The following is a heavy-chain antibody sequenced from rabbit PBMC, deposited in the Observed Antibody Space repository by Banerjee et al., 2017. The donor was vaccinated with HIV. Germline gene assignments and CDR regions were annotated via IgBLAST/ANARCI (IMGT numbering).Heavy chain of an antibody. CDR1: GFSFSSTYW. CDR3: ARDDL. J-gene: IGHJ3*01. CDR2: IDAGSTGNT. Sequence: QSLEESGGDLVKPGASLTLTCTASGFSFSSTYWICWVRQAPGKGPEWIACIDAGSTGNTYYVSWAKGRFTISRTSSTTVTLQMTSLTAADTATYFCARDDLWGQGTLVTVS. D-gene: IGHD2-1*01. V-gene: IGHV1S40*01.